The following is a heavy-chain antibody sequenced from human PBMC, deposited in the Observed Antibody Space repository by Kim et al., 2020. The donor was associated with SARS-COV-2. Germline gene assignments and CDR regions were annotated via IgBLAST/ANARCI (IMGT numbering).Heavy chain of an antibody. Sequence: GGSLRLSCAASGFTFSSYGMHWVRQAPGKGLEWVAVIWYDGSNKYYADSVKGRFTISRDNSKNTLYLQMNSLRAEDTAVYYCARMGDYYDSNWYFDLWGRGTLVTVSS. CDR3: ARMGDYYDSNWYFDL. CDR2: IWYDGSNK. D-gene: IGHD3-22*01. CDR1: GFTFSSYG. V-gene: IGHV3-33*01. J-gene: IGHJ2*01.